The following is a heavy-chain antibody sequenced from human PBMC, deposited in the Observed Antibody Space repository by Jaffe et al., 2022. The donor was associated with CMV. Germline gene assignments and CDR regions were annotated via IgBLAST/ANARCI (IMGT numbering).Heavy chain of an antibody. CDR3: AKTGGALMVYGGYMDV. CDR1: GFTFSSYA. J-gene: IGHJ6*03. D-gene: IGHD2-8*01. V-gene: IGHV3-23*04. Sequence: EVQLVESGGGLVQPGGSLRLSCAASGFTFSSYAMSWVRQAPGKGLEWVSAISGSGGSTYYADSVKGRFTISRDNSKNTLYLQMNSLRAEDTAVYYCAKTGGALMVYGGYMDVWGKGTTVTVSS. CDR2: ISGSGGST.